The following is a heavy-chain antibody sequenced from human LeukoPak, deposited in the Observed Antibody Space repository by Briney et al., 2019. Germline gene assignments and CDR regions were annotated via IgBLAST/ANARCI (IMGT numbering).Heavy chain of an antibody. CDR3: AKEASSGYLGY. D-gene: IGHD3-22*01. J-gene: IGHJ4*02. CDR1: GFTFSSYS. Sequence: GGSLRLSCAASGFTFSSYSMNWVRQAPGKGLEWVSYISSSSSTIYYADSVKGRFTISRDNAKNSLYLQMNSLRAEDTAVYYCAKEASSGYLGYWGQGTLVTVSS. V-gene: IGHV3-48*04. CDR2: ISSSSSTI.